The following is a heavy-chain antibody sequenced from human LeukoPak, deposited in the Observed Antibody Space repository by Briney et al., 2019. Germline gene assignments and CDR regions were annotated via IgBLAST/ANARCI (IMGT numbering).Heavy chain of an antibody. V-gene: IGHV3-30*02. D-gene: IGHD6-13*01. CDR1: GFTFSSYG. CDR2: IRYDGSNK. J-gene: IGHJ4*02. CDR3: TTAAGTDY. Sequence: GGSLRLSCAASGFTFSSYGMHWVRQAPGKGLEWVAFIRYDGSNKYYADSVKGRFTISRDNSKNTLYLQMNSLKTEDTAVYYCTTAAGTDYWGQGTLVTVSS.